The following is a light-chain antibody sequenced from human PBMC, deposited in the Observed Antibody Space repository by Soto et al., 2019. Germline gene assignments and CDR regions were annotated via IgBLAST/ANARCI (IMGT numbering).Light chain of an antibody. V-gene: IGKV1-8*01. Sequence: AIRMTQSPSSLSASTGDRVTSTCRASQGISSYLAWYQQKPGKAPKLLIYAASTLQSGVPSRFSGSGSGTDFTLTISFLQSEDFATYYCQQYYSYPPTFGGGPKVEIK. CDR3: QQYYSYPPT. CDR1: QGISSY. J-gene: IGKJ4*01. CDR2: AAS.